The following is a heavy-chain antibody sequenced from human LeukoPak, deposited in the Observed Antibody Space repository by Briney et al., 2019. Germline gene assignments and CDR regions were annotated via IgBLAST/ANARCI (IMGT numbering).Heavy chain of an antibody. J-gene: IGHJ4*02. D-gene: IGHD4-17*01. CDR3: ARTRDYGEFDY. V-gene: IGHV4-61*01. CDR2: IYYSGST. CDR1: GDSVSSDTYY. Sequence: SETLSLTCTVSGDSVSSDTYYWSWIRQPPGKGLEWIGYIYYSGSTNYIPSLKSRVTISVDTSKNQFSLKLSSVTAADTAVYYCARTRDYGEFDYWGQGTLVTVSS.